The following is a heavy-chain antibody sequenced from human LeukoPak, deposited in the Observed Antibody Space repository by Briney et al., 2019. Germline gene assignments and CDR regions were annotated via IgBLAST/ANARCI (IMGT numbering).Heavy chain of an antibody. CDR2: IKSDGSEK. CDR3: ARDRRTVQRYHTFHYMDV. J-gene: IGHJ6*03. D-gene: IGHD3/OR15-3a*01. Sequence: PGGSLRLSCAASGFTLSSTHWITWVRQAPGKGLEWVANIKSDGSEKYYVDSVKGRFTISRDTAKNSMYLQMSSLRTEDTAVYYCARDRRTVQRYHTFHYMDVWGKGITVTVSS. CDR1: GFTLSSTHW. V-gene: IGHV3-7*01.